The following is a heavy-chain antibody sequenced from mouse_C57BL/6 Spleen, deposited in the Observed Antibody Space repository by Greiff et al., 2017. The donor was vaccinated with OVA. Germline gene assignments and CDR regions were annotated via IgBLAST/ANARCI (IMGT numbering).Heavy chain of an antibody. Sequence: EVHLVESGGGLVKPGGSLKLSCAASGFTFSSYAMPWVRQTPEKRLEWVATISDGGSYTYYPDNVTGRFTISRDNAKNNLYLQMSHLKSEDTAMYYCASPSISYDYDPFAYWGQGTLVTVSA. CDR1: GFTFSSYA. D-gene: IGHD2-4*01. CDR2: ISDGGSYT. CDR3: ASPSISYDYDPFAY. J-gene: IGHJ3*01. V-gene: IGHV5-4*01.